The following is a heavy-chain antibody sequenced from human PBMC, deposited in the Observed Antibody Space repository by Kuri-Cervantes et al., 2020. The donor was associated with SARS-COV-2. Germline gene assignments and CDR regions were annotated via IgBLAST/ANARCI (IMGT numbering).Heavy chain of an antibody. J-gene: IGHJ6*02. D-gene: IGHD5-12*01. Sequence: GESLKISCAASGFTFSSYAMSWVRQAPGKGLEWVSAISGSGGSTYYADSVKGRFTISRDNSKNTLYLQMNSLRAEDTAVYYCARVALGYYYYGMDVWGQGTTVTVSS. CDR2: ISGSGGST. CDR3: ARVALGYYYYGMDV. V-gene: IGHV3-23*01. CDR1: GFTFSSYA.